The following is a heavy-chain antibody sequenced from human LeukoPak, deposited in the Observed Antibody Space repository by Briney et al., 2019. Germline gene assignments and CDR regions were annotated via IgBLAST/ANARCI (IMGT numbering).Heavy chain of an antibody. D-gene: IGHD2-15*01. J-gene: IGHJ5*02. Sequence: ASETLPLTCAVYGGSFSGYYWSWIRQAPGKGLEWIGGINHSGNTNYNPSLKSRVTISVDTSKNQFSLKLSSVTAADTTVYYCVTEPGYCTGGRCYGGWFDPWGQGTLVTVSS. CDR3: VTEPGYCTGGRCYGGWFDP. V-gene: IGHV4-34*01. CDR2: INHSGNT. CDR1: GGSFSGYY.